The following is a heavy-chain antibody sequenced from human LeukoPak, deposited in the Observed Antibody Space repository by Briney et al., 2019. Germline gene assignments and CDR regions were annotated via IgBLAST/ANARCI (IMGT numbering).Heavy chain of an antibody. J-gene: IGHJ3*02. CDR3: ARSGCESGGGCYNYRNAFDI. Sequence: GGSLRLSCAASGFTFSGHSMNWVRQAPGRGLEWVAYIGISSSTIYYADSVKGRFTISRDNVKNSVFPQMNTLRDEDTAVYYCARSGCESGGGCYNYRNAFDIWGQGTMVTVSS. V-gene: IGHV3-48*02. CDR1: GFTFSGHS. D-gene: IGHD2-15*01. CDR2: IGISSSTI.